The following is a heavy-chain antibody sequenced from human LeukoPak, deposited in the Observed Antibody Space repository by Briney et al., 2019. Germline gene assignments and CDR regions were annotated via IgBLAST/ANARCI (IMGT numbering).Heavy chain of an antibody. D-gene: IGHD3-10*01. Sequence: GGSLRLSCAASGFTFSNAWLNWVRQAPGKGLEWVCLIKSKTDGGTTDYAAPVNGRFTISRKDSKNSLFLQMNSLKTEDTAVYYCTLPWGSGSYYDYWGQGTLVTVSS. V-gene: IGHV3-15*01. CDR1: GFTFSNAW. CDR3: TLPWGSGSYYDY. J-gene: IGHJ4*02. CDR2: IKSKTDGGTT.